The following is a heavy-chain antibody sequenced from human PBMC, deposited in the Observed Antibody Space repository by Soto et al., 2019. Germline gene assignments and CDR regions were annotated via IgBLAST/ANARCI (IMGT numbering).Heavy chain of an antibody. CDR1: GGSISSGDYY. CDR3: ARGPFYDSRAYGMDV. D-gene: IGHD3-22*01. Sequence: QVQLQESGPGLVKPSQTLSLTCTVSGGSISSGDYYWSWIRQPPGKGLEWIGYIYYSGSTYYNPSLKSRVTLSVDTSKNQFSLKLSSVTAADTAVYYCARGPFYDSRAYGMDVWGQGTTVTVSS. J-gene: IGHJ6*02. CDR2: IYYSGST. V-gene: IGHV4-30-4*01.